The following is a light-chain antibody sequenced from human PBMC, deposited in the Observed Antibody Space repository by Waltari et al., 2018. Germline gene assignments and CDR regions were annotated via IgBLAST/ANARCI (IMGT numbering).Light chain of an antibody. CDR1: NIGIKS. Sequence: SYVLTQPPSLSVAPGQTARITCGGDNIGIKSVHWFQQRPGQAPVLVVYDVRGRPSGIPARFSGATSGNTATLTISGVGAGDEADYYCQVWDGSSAHYVFGTGTKVTVL. J-gene: IGLJ1*01. CDR2: DVR. V-gene: IGLV3-21*02. CDR3: QVWDGSSAHYV.